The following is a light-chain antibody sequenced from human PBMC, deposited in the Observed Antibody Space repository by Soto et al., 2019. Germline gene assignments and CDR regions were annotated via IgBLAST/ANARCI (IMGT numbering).Light chain of an antibody. CDR2: AAS. Sequence: DIQMTQSPSSLSASVGDRVTITCRASQSISSYLNWYQQKPGIAPKLLIYAASSLQSGVPSRFSGSGSGTDFTLTIGSLQPEDFATYYCQQSYSTPWTFGQATKVEIK. CDR1: QSISSY. V-gene: IGKV1-39*01. CDR3: QQSYSTPWT. J-gene: IGKJ1*01.